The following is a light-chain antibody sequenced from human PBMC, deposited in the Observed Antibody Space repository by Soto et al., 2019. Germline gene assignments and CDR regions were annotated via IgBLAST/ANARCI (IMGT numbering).Light chain of an antibody. Sequence: DIQMTQSPSSLSASVGDRVTITCRASQGISSYLAWYQQKPGKAPKLLIYGASTLQGGVPSRFSGSGSGTDFTLTISRLQPEDFATYYCQRSYGSPPWTFGQGTKVDIK. J-gene: IGKJ1*01. CDR1: QGISSY. CDR2: GAS. CDR3: QRSYGSPPWT. V-gene: IGKV1-39*01.